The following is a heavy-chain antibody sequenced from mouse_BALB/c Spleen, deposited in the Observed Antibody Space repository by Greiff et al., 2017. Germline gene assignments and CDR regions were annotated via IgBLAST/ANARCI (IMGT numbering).Heavy chain of an antibody. V-gene: IGHV3-2*02. J-gene: IGHJ3*01. CDR1: GYSITSDYA. D-gene: IGHD1-2*01. CDR2: ISYSGST. Sequence: EVKLMDSGPGLVKPSQSLSLTCTVTGYSITSDYAWNWIRQFPGNKLEWMGYISYSGSTSYNPSLKSRISITRDTSKNQFFLQLNSVTTEDTATYYCARDYYGPSWFAYWGQGTLVTVSA. CDR3: ARDYYGPSWFAY.